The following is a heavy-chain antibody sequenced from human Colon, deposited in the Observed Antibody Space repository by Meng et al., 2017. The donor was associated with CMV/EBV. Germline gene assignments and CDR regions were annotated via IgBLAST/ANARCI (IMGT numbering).Heavy chain of an antibody. D-gene: IGHD5-24*01. V-gene: IGHV4-39*07. CDR1: GDSISGRSYY. Sequence: QRQEPGPGLGKPSETLSLTCPVSGDSISGRSYYWGWIRQPPGKGLEWIASIYYTGNDYHNPSLKSRVTISIDTSNNQFSLRLTSVTAADTAVYYCARMALHWYFDLWGRGTLVTVSS. CDR2: IYYTGND. J-gene: IGHJ2*01. CDR3: ARMALHWYFDL.